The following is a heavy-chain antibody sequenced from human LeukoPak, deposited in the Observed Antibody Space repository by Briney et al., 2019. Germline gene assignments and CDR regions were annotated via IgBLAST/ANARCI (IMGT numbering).Heavy chain of an antibody. CDR3: ARVLAPTWFGES. CDR2: ISSSSSYI. Sequence: GGSLRLSCAASGFTFSIYSMNWVRQAPGKGLEWVSSISSSSSYIYYADSVKGRFTISRDNAKNSLYLQMNSLRAEDTAVYYCARVLAPTWFGESWGQGTLVTVSS. J-gene: IGHJ4*02. CDR1: GFTFSIYS. V-gene: IGHV3-21*01. D-gene: IGHD3-10*01.